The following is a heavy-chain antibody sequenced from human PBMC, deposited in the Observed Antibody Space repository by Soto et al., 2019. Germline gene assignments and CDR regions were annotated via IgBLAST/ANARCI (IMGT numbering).Heavy chain of an antibody. J-gene: IGHJ2*01. V-gene: IGHV4-4*02. CDR3: ARDTYYNDRSAFRYFDL. CDR2: VFHSGST. Sequence: QVHLQESGPGLVKPSGTLSLTCDVSGGSVSSRYWWSWVRQSPGEGLEWIGEVFHSGSTNYNPSLQSRVTISIDKAKRQFSLKLTSVTAADTAVYYCARDTYYNDRSAFRYFDLWGRGTLVTVSS. CDR1: GGSVSSRYW. D-gene: IGHD3-22*01.